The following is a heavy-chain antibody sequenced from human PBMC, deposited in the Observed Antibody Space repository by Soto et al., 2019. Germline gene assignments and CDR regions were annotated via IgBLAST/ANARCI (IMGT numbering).Heavy chain of an antibody. D-gene: IGHD1-20*01. CDR2: ISWNSGSI. Sequence: EVQLVESGGTLVEPGRSLRLSCAASGFTFDDYAMHWDRQAPGKGLEWVASISWNSGSIGYADSVKGRFTISRDNAKNSLSLQMNSLRPEDTALSYCVKAKWYNNTCYLDYWAQGTLVTVSS. J-gene: IGHJ4*02. CDR1: GFTFDDYA. V-gene: IGHV3-9*01. CDR3: VKAKWYNNTCYLDY.